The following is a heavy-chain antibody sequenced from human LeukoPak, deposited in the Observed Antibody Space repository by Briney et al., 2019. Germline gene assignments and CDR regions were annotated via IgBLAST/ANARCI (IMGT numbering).Heavy chain of an antibody. D-gene: IGHD3-3*01. CDR2: IYHSGST. CDR1: GYSISSGYY. CDR3: ARRSDFRAFDI. Sequence: SETLSLTCAVSGYSISSGYYWGWIRQPPGKGLEWIGSIYHSGSTYYNPSLKSRVTISVDTSKNQFSLKLSSVTAADTAVYYCARRSDFRAFDIWGQGTMVTVSS. J-gene: IGHJ3*02. V-gene: IGHV4-38-2*01.